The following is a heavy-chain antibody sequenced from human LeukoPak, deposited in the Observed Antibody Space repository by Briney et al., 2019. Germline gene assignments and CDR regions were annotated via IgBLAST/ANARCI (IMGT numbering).Heavy chain of an antibody. D-gene: IGHD1-26*01. CDR1: GGSINSYY. CDR3: ARLFHPALSGNYPFDY. CDR2: IYYSGST. J-gene: IGHJ4*02. V-gene: IGHV4-59*01. Sequence: SETLSLTCTVSGGSINSYYWSWIRQPPGKGLEWIAYIYYSGSTSYNPSLKSRVTISVGTSKNQFSLKLNSVTAADTAMYYCARLFHPALSGNYPFDYWGQGTLVTVSS.